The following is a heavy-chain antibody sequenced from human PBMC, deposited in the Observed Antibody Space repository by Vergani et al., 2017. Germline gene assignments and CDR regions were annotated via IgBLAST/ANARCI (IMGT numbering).Heavy chain of an antibody. V-gene: IGHV3-23*01. D-gene: IGHD6-19*01. CDR2: ISVSGGST. CDR1: GFTFSSYA. CDR3: ANKGHSSVLY. Sequence: EVQLLESGGGLVQPGGSLRLSCAASGFTFSSYAMSWVRQAPGKGLEWVSAISVSGGSTYYADSVKGRFTISRDNSQNTLYLQMNSLRAEDTAVYYCANKGHSSVLYWGEGTLVTVSS. J-gene: IGHJ4*02.